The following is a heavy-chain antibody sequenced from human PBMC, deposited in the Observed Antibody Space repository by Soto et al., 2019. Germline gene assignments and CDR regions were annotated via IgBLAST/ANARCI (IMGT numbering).Heavy chain of an antibody. Sequence: EVQLVESGGGLVQPGGSLRLSCAASGFTFTRHSMNWVRQAAGKGLEWISYISDSSGTIYYADSVKGRFTISRDNVHNSLYLQKNSLRDEDTAVYYCATDPCSSTTVTIMDYWGQGTQVTVSS. J-gene: IGHJ4*02. CDR2: ISDSSGTI. CDR1: GFTFTRHS. V-gene: IGHV3-48*02. D-gene: IGHD4-17*01. CDR3: ATDPCSSTTVTIMDY.